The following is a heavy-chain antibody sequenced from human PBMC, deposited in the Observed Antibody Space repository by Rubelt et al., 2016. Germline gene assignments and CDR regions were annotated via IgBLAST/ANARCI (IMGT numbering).Heavy chain of an antibody. CDR1: GFSFSSYT. D-gene: IGHD6-19*01. Sequence: SGGGLVQPGGSLRLSCAASGFSFSSYTMNWDRQAPGKGLEWILSISGSGGSTYYADSVKGRFTVSRDNSKNTLYLQMDSLRADDTAVYYCAKVRVTGWSGFDYWGQGTLVTVSS. CDR2: ISGSGGST. J-gene: IGHJ4*02. V-gene: IGHV3-23*01. CDR3: AKVRVTGWSGFDY.